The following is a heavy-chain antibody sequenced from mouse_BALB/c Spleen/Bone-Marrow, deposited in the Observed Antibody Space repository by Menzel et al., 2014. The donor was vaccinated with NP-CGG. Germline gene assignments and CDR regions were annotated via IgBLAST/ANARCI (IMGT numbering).Heavy chain of an antibody. J-gene: IGHJ4*01. D-gene: IGHD2-3*01. CDR1: GYSFTGYT. V-gene: IGHV1-18*01. CDR3: ARWNDGYSLYHYAMDY. Sequence: VQLKQSGPELVKPGASMKISCKASGYSFTGYTMNWVKQSHGKNLEWIGLINPYNGGTSYNQKFKGKATLTVDKSSSTAYMELLSLTSEDSAVYYCARWNDGYSLYHYAMDYWGQGTSVTVSS. CDR2: INPYNGGT.